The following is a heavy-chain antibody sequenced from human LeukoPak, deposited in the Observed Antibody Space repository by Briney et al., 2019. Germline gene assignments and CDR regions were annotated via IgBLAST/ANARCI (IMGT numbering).Heavy chain of an antibody. CDR1: GFTFSSYE. J-gene: IGHJ4*02. CDR3: AQAASGMSPTDY. Sequence: GGSLRLSCAASGFTFSSYEMNWVRQAPGKGLEWISYISSSGSTIYYADSVKGRFIISRDNAKNSLYLQMNSLRAEDTGVYYCAQAASGMSPTDYWGQGTLVTVSS. CDR2: ISSSGSTI. D-gene: IGHD6-13*01. V-gene: IGHV3-48*03.